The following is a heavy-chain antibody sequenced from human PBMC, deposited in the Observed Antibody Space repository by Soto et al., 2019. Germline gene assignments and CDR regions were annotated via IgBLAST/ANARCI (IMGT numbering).Heavy chain of an antibody. CDR2: IIPMLGMS. D-gene: IGHD3-10*01. J-gene: IGHJ4*02. CDR1: GDTFSWST. Sequence: QVQLVQSGAEVTKPGSSVTVSCTASGDTFSWSTLSWVRQAPGQRLEWMGRIIPMLGMSNSALKFQGRLTISADTSTNKVYMHLKSLRSDDTAVYYCATSYGSGSAHFDSWGQGTLVTVSS. CDR3: ATSYGSGSAHFDS. V-gene: IGHV1-69*02.